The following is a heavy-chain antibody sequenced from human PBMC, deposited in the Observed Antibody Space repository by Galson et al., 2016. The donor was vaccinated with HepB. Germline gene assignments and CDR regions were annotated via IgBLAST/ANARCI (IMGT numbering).Heavy chain of an antibody. CDR2: VSSSSSST. CDR1: GFTFSDYY. CDR3: ARDGRLGSSDY. Sequence: SLRLSCAASGFTFSDYYMSWIRQAPGKGLEWISYVSSSSSSTEYSDSVKGRVTISRDNAKNSLYLQMNSLRADDTAVYYCARDGRLGSSDYWGQGTLVTVSS. V-gene: IGHV3-11*06. J-gene: IGHJ4*02. D-gene: IGHD6-6*01.